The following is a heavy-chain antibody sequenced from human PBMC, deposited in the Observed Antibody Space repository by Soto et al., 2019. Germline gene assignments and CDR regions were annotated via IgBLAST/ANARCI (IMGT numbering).Heavy chain of an antibody. CDR2: VSDNGGRT. D-gene: IGHD1-26*01. CDR1: GFTFSNYG. CDR3: AKNQGVELVPLATVDWFDP. V-gene: IGHV3-23*01. J-gene: IGHJ5*02. Sequence: RLSCAASGFTFSNYGMSWVRQAPGKGLEWVSAVSDNGGRTHYADSVKGRFTISRDNSKSTVYLELNNLSAEDTAVYHCAKNQGVELVPLATVDWFDPWGQGSVVTVSS.